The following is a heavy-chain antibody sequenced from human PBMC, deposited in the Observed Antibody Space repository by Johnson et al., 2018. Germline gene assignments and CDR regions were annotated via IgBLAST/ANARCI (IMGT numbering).Heavy chain of an antibody. CDR2: ISYDGSNK. CDR1: GFTFSSYG. CDR3: AKDRGCSSTSCYSYYYYYMDV. D-gene: IGHD2-2*01. V-gene: IGHV3-30*18. Sequence: VQLVESGGGVVQPGRSLRLSCAASGFTFSSYGMHWVRQAPGKGLEWVAVISYDGSNKYYADSVKGRFTISRDNSKNTLYLQMNSLRAEDTAVYYCAKDRGCSSTSCYSYYYYYMDVWGKGTTVTVSS. J-gene: IGHJ6*03.